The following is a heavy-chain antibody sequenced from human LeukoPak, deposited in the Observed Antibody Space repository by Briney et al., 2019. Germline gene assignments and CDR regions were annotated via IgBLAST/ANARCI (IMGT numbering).Heavy chain of an antibody. CDR2: IRSKAYGGTT. CDR1: GFTFGDYA. J-gene: IGHJ4*02. D-gene: IGHD2-2*01. CDR3: TRGPGVPAAPFDY. Sequence: PGGSLRLSCTASGFTFGDYAMSWFRQAPGKGLERVGFIRSKAYGGTTEYAASVKGRFTISRDDSKSIAYLQMNSLKTEDTAVYYCTRGPGVPAAPFDYWGQGTLVTVSS. V-gene: IGHV3-49*03.